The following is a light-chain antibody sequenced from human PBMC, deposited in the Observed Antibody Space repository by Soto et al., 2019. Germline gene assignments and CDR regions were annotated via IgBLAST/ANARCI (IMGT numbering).Light chain of an antibody. J-gene: IGKJ5*01. Sequence: EIVLTQSPGTLYLSPGDRATLSCRASQTISSGFLAWYQQKVGQAPRLLIYDASNRATGVPDRFSGSGSGTDFSLTISRLEPEDFAVYHCQQYSSSPRTFGQGTRLEI. CDR3: QQYSSSPRT. CDR2: DAS. CDR1: QTISSGF. V-gene: IGKV3-20*01.